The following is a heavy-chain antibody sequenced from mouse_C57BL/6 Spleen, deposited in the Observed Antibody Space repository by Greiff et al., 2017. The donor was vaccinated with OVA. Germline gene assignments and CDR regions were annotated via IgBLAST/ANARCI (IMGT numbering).Heavy chain of an antibody. CDR1: GFTFSDYY. D-gene: IGHD2-3*01. V-gene: IGHV5-16*01. Sequence: EVKVVESEGGLVQPGSSMKLSCTASGFTFSDYYMAWVRQVPEKGLEWVANINYDGSSTYYLDSLKSRFIISRDNAKNILYLQMSSLKSEDTATYYCARDPLYDGYYWYFDVWGTGTTVTVSS. CDR2: INYDGSST. CDR3: ARDPLYDGYYWYFDV. J-gene: IGHJ1*03.